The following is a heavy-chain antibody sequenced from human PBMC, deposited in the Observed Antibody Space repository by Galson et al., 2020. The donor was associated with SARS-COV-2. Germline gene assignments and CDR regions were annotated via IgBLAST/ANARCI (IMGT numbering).Heavy chain of an antibody. CDR1: GASISSYY. Sequence: ETSETLSLTCTVSGASISSYYWTWMRQPPGKGLEWIGYIYNSGSSRSTNYNSSLKSRVTISLDTSKNQFSLELSSVTAADTAVYYCARRFYGDNWYFDLWGRGTLVTVSS. J-gene: IGHJ2*01. D-gene: IGHD4-17*01. CDR2: IYNSGSSRST. V-gene: IGHV4-59*01. CDR3: ARRFYGDNWYFDL.